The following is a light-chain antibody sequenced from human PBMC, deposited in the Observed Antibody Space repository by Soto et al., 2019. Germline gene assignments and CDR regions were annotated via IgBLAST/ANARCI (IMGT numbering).Light chain of an antibody. V-gene: IGLV2-14*01. Sequence: QSALTQPASVSGSPGQSITISCTGTSNDVGGYNYVSWYQQHPGKAPKLMIYEVSNRPSGVSNRFSGSKSGNTASLTISGLQPEDEAEYDCSSYTGSSTPPYVLGTGTKLTVL. CDR1: SNDVGGYNY. J-gene: IGLJ1*01. CDR3: SSYTGSSTPPYV. CDR2: EVS.